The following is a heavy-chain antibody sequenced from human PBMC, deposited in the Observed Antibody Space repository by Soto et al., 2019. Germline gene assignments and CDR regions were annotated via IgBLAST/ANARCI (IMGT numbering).Heavy chain of an antibody. V-gene: IGHV1-18*04. J-gene: IGHJ4*02. D-gene: IGHD1-1*01. CDR2: ISGYNGNT. Sequence: QVQLVQSGAEVKKPGASVKVSCEASGYTFTKYGVSWVRQAPGQGLEWMGWISGYNGNTIYAQKFQGRVTLTTDTSTNTTYMELRSLRSDDTAMYFCARDLSHRTTNFDYWGQVTLVTVSS. CDR1: GYTFTKYG. CDR3: ARDLSHRTTNFDY.